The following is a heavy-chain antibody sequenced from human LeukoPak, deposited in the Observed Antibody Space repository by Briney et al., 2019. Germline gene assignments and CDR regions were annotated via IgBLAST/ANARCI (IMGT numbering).Heavy chain of an antibody. CDR3: ASAGLYGSGVDY. J-gene: IGHJ4*02. CDR2: IYYSGTT. Sequence: SETLSLTCTVSGGSISSFYWSWIRQPPGKGLERIGYIYYSGTTNYNPSLKSRVTMSVDTSKNQFSLKLSSVTDADTAVYCCASAGLYGSGVDYWGQGTLVTVSS. D-gene: IGHD3-10*01. V-gene: IGHV4-59*01. CDR1: GGSISSFY.